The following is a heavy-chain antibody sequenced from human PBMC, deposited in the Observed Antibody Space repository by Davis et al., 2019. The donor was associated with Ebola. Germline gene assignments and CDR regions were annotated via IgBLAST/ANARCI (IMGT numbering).Heavy chain of an antibody. D-gene: IGHD3-10*01. J-gene: IGHJ4*02. CDR3: ARVSRPYGSGSYPFMYYFDY. Sequence: PGGSLRLSCAASGFSFSGYSMNWVRQAPGKGLEWVSSISSSSSYIYYADSVKGRFPISRDNAKNSLYLQMNSLRSEDTAVYYCARVSRPYGSGSYPFMYYFDYWGQGTLVTVSS. CDR1: GFSFSGYS. CDR2: ISSSSSYI. V-gene: IGHV3-21*01.